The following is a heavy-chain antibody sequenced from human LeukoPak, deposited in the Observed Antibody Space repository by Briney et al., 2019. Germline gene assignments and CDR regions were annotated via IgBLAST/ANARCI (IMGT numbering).Heavy chain of an antibody. V-gene: IGHV3-30-3*01. CDR3: ARDYGRPRDYGMDV. Sequence: PGRSLRLSCAASGFTFSSYAMHWVRQAPGKGLEWVAVISYDGSNKYYADSVKGRFTISRDNSKNTLYLQMNSLRAEDTAMYYCARDYGRPRDYGMDVWGQGTTVAVSS. CDR2: ISYDGSNK. D-gene: IGHD3-10*01. CDR1: GFTFSSYA. J-gene: IGHJ6*02.